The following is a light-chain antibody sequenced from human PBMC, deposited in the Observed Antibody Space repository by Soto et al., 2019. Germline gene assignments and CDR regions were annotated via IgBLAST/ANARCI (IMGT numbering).Light chain of an antibody. J-gene: IGLJ3*02. CDR2: EVN. V-gene: IGLV2-14*01. Sequence: QSALTQPAPVSGSPGQSITISCTGTSSDVGGYDYVSWYQQYPGKGPKLIIYEVNNRPLGVSYRFSGSKSGNTASLTISGLQAEDEADYYCGSYTNTKSRVFGGGTKVTVL. CDR3: GSYTNTKSRV. CDR1: SSDVGGYDY.